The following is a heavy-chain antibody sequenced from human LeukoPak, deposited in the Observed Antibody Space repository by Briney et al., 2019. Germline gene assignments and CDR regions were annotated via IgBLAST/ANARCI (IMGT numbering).Heavy chain of an antibody. CDR3: ARGITIVRGGQDKLFDY. J-gene: IGHJ4*02. D-gene: IGHD3-10*01. Sequence: PAETLSLTCTVSGGSISSYYWSWIRQPPGKGLEWIGYIYYSGSTYYNPSLKSRVTISVDTSKNQFSLKLSSVTAADTAVYYCARGITIVRGGQDKLFDYWGQGTLVTVSS. CDR1: GGSISSYY. CDR2: IYYSGST. V-gene: IGHV4-59*08.